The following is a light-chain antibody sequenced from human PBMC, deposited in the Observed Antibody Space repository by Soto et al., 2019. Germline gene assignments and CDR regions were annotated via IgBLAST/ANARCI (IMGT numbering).Light chain of an antibody. V-gene: IGKV3-11*01. CDR3: QKYNSAPNT. J-gene: IGKJ2*01. CDR1: QSVDSY. CDR2: DVS. Sequence: EIVLTQSPATLSLSPGERATLSCRASQSVDSYLTWYQQKPGQAPRLLIYDVSKRATGIPVRFSGSGSGTDFTLTISSLEPEDVATYYCQKYNSAPNTFGRGTRLEIK.